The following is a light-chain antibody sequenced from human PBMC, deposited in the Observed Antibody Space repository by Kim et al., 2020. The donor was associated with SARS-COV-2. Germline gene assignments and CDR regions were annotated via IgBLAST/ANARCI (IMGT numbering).Light chain of an antibody. V-gene: IGKV1-5*01. CDR2: HDS. CDR1: QSISGW. CDR3: QHLGT. Sequence: GDRVTITCRASQSISGWLAWYQQKPGKAPKRLIYHDSTLQGGVPSRFSGSGSGTEFTLTINNLQPDDFATYYCQHLGTFGLGTKVDIK. J-gene: IGKJ1*01.